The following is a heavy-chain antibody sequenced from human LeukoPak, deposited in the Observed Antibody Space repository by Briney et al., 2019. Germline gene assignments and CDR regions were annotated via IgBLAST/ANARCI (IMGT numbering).Heavy chain of an antibody. CDR1: GGSISSYY. J-gene: IGHJ4*02. CDR2: IYYSGST. Sequence: PSETLSLTCTVPGGSISSYYWSWIRQPPGKGLEWIGYIYYSGSTNYNPSLKSRVTISVDTSKNQFSLKLSSVTAADTAVYYCARGTIFGVVPRELDYWGQGTLVTVSS. CDR3: ARGTIFGVVPRELDY. V-gene: IGHV4-59*01. D-gene: IGHD3-3*01.